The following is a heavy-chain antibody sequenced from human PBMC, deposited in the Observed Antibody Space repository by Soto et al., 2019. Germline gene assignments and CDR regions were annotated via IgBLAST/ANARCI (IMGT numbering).Heavy chain of an antibody. J-gene: IGHJ5*02. D-gene: IGHD6-13*01. CDR3: ATGPSLEESSPGDPNWFDP. CDR1: GGSISSGDYY. Sequence: QVQLQESGPGLVKPSQTLSLTCTVSGGSISSGDYYWSWIRQPPGKGLEWIGYIYYSGSTYYTPSXXSRVTTSVDTXXNXCXXKLGAVTAAVTAGYYCATGPSLEESSPGDPNWFDPWGQGGLVTVSS. V-gene: IGHV4-30-4*01. CDR2: IYYSGST.